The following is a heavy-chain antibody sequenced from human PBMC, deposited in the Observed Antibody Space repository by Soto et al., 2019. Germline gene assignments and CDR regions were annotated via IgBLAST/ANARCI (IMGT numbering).Heavy chain of an antibody. V-gene: IGHV3-23*01. CDR1: GFTFTNYA. CDR2: ISGGGSIT. J-gene: IGHJ4*02. D-gene: IGHD6-13*01. Sequence: EVQLLESGGDLVQPGGSLRLSCAASGFTFTNYAMTWVRQAPGKGLEWVSTISGGGSITYYADSLKGRFTISRDNSKNTLYLQINSLRAEDTAVDYCAKTVRGGYSSSWYYFDYWGQGTLVTVSS. CDR3: AKTVRGGYSSSWYYFDY.